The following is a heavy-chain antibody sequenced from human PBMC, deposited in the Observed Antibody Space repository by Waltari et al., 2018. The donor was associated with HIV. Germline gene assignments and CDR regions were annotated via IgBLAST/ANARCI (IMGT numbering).Heavy chain of an antibody. V-gene: IGHV3-21*01. CDR1: GFTFSSYS. J-gene: IGHJ3*02. CDR2: ISSSSSYI. D-gene: IGHD6-19*01. Sequence: EVQLVESGGGLVKPGGSLRLSCAASGFTFSSYSMNWVRQAPGKGLEWVSSISSSSSYIYYADSVKGRFTISRDNAKNSLYLQMNSLRAEDTAVYYCARDQGSGGLYAFDIWGQGTMVTVSS. CDR3: ARDQGSGGLYAFDI.